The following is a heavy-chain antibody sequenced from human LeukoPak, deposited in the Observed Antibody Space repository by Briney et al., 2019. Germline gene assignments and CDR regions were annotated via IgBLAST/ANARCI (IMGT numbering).Heavy chain of an antibody. CDR2: IYYSGTT. V-gene: IGHV4-59*01. D-gene: IGHD4-11*01. CDR1: GGSISSYY. Sequence: PSETLSLTCTVSGGSISSYYWSWIRQPPGKGLEWIGYIYYSGTTNYNPFLKSRVSILIDTSKNQFSLKLSSVTAADTAVYYCARETTDPANFYYYHMDVWGKGTTVTVSS. J-gene: IGHJ6*03. CDR3: ARETTDPANFYYYHMDV.